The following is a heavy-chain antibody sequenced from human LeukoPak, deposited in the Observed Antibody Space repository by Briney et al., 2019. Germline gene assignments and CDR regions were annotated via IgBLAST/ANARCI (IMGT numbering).Heavy chain of an antibody. V-gene: IGHV3-74*01. D-gene: IGHD3-10*01. CDR2: INSDASST. CDR1: GFTFSSYW. CDR3: ARFRGYGSGSN. Sequence: PGGSLRLSCAASGFTFSSYWMHWVRQAPGKGLVWVSRINSDASSTAYADSVKGRFTISRDNAKSTLYLQMNSLRAEDTAGYYCARFRGYGSGSNWGQGTLVTVSS. J-gene: IGHJ4*02.